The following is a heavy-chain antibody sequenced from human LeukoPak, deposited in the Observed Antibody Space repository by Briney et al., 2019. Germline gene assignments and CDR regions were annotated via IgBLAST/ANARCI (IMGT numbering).Heavy chain of an antibody. Sequence: GGSLRLSCAASGFTVSAYAMAWVRQAPGKGLEWVSTIYDDNTYYADSVKGRFAISTDNSKNTLYLQMNSLRVEDTAVYFCAARKVRGVWFYLDYWGQGALVTVSS. V-gene: IGHV3-23*01. CDR2: IYDDNT. J-gene: IGHJ4*02. CDR1: GFTVSAYA. D-gene: IGHD3-10*01. CDR3: AARKVRGVWFYLDY.